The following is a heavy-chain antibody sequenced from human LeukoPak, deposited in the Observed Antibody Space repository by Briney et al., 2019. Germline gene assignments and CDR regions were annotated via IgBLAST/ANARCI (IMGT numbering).Heavy chain of an antibody. D-gene: IGHD5-24*01. CDR1: GFTFSSYG. J-gene: IGHJ4*02. V-gene: IGHV3-30*02. Sequence: GGSLRLSCAASGFTFSSYGTHWVRQAPGKGLEWVAFIRYDGSNKYYADSVKGRFTISRDNSKNTLYLQMNSLRAEDTAVYYCAKDRGWLHPEYYFDYWGQGTLVTVSS. CDR2: IRYDGSNK. CDR3: AKDRGWLHPEYYFDY.